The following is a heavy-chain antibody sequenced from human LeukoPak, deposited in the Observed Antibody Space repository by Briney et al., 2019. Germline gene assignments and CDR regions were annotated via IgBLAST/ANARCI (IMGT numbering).Heavy chain of an antibody. V-gene: IGHV4-30-4*07. Sequence: SETLSLTCTVSGGSISRGDNSWGWIRQPPGKGLEWIGYMYYTGRTYYNPSLKSRITISVDTSKNHFSLNLTSVTAADTALYYCAKVGGDFPSFFDYWGQGILVTVSS. CDR1: GGSISRGDNS. D-gene: IGHD4-17*01. J-gene: IGHJ4*02. CDR3: AKVGGDFPSFFDY. CDR2: MYYTGRT.